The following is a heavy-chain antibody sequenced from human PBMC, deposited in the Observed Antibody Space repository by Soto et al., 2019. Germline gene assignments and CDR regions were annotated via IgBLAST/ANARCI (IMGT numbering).Heavy chain of an antibody. Sequence: SETLSLTCTVSGGSISSGGYYWSWIRQHPGKGLEWIGYIYYSGSTYYNPSLKSRVTISVDTSKNQFSLKLSSVTAADTAVYYCARSSWYYHDSSGVNPFDYWGQGTLVTVSS. J-gene: IGHJ4*02. CDR3: ARSSWYYHDSSGVNPFDY. CDR1: GGSISSGGYY. CDR2: IYYSGST. D-gene: IGHD3-22*01. V-gene: IGHV4-31*03.